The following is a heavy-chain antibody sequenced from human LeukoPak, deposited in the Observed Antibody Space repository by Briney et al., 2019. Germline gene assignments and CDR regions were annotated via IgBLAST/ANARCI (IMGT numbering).Heavy chain of an antibody. Sequence: SQTLSLTCTVSGGSISSGSYYWSWIRQPAGKGLEWIGRIYTSGSTNYNPSLKSRVTISVDTSKNQFSLKLSSVTAADTAVYYCARGQQLDNWFDPWGQGTLVTVSS. D-gene: IGHD6-13*01. CDR3: ARGQQLDNWFDP. J-gene: IGHJ5*02. CDR2: IYTSGST. CDR1: GGSISSGSYY. V-gene: IGHV4-61*02.